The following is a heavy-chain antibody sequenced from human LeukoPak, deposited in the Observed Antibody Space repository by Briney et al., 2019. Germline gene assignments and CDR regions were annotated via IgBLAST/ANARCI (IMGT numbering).Heavy chain of an antibody. CDR1: GFTFSSYS. V-gene: IGHV3-48*04. J-gene: IGHJ5*02. CDR2: ISVSSNME. CDR3: ARDRGSYPIDR. D-gene: IGHD1-26*01. Sequence: GRSLRLSFTASGFTFSSYSMNWVRQAPGKGLEWVSYISVSSNMESYADSVKGRFTIYRDNVKDVLYLQLNSLRVEDTAVYYCARDRGSYPIDRWGQGTLVTVSS.